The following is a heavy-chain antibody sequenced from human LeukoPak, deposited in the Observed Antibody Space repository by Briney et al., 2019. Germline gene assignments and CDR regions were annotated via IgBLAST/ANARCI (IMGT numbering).Heavy chain of an antibody. CDR3: ARWGIVVVVAATDARRFDP. CDR1: GGTFSSYA. Sequence: ASVKVSCKASGGTFSSYAISWVRQAPGQGLEWMGRIIPIFGTANYAQKFQGRVTITTDESTSTAYMELSSLRSDDTAVYYCARWGIVVVVAATDARRFDPWGQGTLVAVSS. CDR2: IIPIFGTA. V-gene: IGHV1-69*05. D-gene: IGHD2-15*01. J-gene: IGHJ5*02.